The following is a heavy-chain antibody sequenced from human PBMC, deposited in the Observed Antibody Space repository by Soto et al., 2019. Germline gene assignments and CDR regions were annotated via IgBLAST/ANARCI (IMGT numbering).Heavy chain of an antibody. D-gene: IGHD6-6*01. V-gene: IGHV3-23*01. CDR1: GITLSNYA. Sequence: PGGSLRLSCAASGITLSNYAMSWVRQAPGEGLEWVSSISGSGGSTYNADAVKGRLTISRDNSKNTVYLHLKSLRVADTAVYYCAKASYSSSFWYFDLWGRGTLVTVSS. J-gene: IGHJ2*01. CDR3: AKASYSSSFWYFDL. CDR2: ISGSGGST.